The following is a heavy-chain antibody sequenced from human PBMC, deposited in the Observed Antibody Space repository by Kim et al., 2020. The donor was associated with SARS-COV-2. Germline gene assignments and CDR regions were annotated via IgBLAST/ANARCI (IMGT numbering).Heavy chain of an antibody. Sequence: ASVKVSCKASGYTFTGYYMHWVRQAPGQGLEWMGRINPNSGGTNYAQKFQGRVTMTRDTSISTAYMELSRLRSDDTAVYYCARESFYSNYPFDYWGQGTLVTVSS. J-gene: IGHJ4*02. CDR2: INPNSGGT. CDR3: ARESFYSNYPFDY. D-gene: IGHD4-4*01. CDR1: GYTFTGYY. V-gene: IGHV1-2*06.